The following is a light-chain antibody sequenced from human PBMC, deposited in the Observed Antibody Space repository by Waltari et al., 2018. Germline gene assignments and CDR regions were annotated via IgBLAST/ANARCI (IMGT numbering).Light chain of an antibody. CDR1: NSNIGSNT. CDR2: SNN. Sequence: QSVLAQPPSASGTPGQRITTSCSGSNSNIGSNTVNWYQQFPGTAPRLLIYSNNPRPPGVPDRFSASRSGSAAALAISGLHSEDEADYYCSTWDDRLTGVVFGGGTKVTVL. V-gene: IGLV1-44*01. J-gene: IGLJ2*01. CDR3: STWDDRLTGVV.